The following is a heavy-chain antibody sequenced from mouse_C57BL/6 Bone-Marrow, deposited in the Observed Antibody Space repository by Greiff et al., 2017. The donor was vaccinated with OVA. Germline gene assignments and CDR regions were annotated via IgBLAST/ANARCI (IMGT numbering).Heavy chain of an antibody. CDR2: IRNKANGYTT. Sequence: EVQLVESGGGLVQPGGSLSLSCAASGFTFTDYYMSWVRQPPGKALEWLGFIRNKANGYTTEYSASVKGRFTISRDNSQSFLYLQMNALRAEDSANYYCARGPQYYGSSYEGYFDVWGTGTTVTVSS. V-gene: IGHV7-3*01. J-gene: IGHJ1*03. CDR1: GFTFTDYY. D-gene: IGHD1-1*01. CDR3: ARGPQYYGSSYEGYFDV.